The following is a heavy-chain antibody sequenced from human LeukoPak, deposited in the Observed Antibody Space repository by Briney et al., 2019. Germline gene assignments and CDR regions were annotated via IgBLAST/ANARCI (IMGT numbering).Heavy chain of an antibody. CDR3: ARDKDDYVWGSHGSYFDY. J-gene: IGHJ4*02. V-gene: IGHV4-59*01. D-gene: IGHD3-16*01. CDR2: IYYSGST. CDR1: GGSISSYY. Sequence: SETLSLTCTVSGGSISSYYWSWIRQPPGKGLEWIGYIYYSGSTNYNPSLKSRVTISVDTSKNQFSLKLSSVTAADTAVCYCARDKDDYVWGSHGSYFDYWSQGTLVTVSS.